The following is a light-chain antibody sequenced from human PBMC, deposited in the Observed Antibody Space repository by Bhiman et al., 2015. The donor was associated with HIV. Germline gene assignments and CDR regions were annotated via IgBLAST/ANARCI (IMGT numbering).Light chain of an antibody. CDR1: SSDIGFYDY. CDR3: CSYTSSSTYV. J-gene: IGLJ1*01. V-gene: IGLV2-14*03. Sequence: QSALTQPASVSGSPGQSITISCTGTSSDIGFYDYVSWYLHHPDKAPRLMIYDVSERPSGVSNRFSGSTSGNTASLTISGLQAEDEGDYYCCSYTSSSTYVFGTGTKVTVL. CDR2: DVS.